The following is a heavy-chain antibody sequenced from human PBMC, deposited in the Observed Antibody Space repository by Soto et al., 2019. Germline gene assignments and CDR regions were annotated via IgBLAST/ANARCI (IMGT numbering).Heavy chain of an antibody. V-gene: IGHV4-38-2*01. J-gene: IGHJ5*02. CDR1: GYSISSGYN. Sequence: SETLSLTCAVSGYSISSGYNWGWIREPRGKGLEGLGRVHHSGSTYYDPSLKSRLTISVDNSKNPFSLNLTSLTAEDTAVYYCARQVRLVLLGMCFDPWGQGTLVTVSS. CDR2: VHHSGST. CDR3: ARQVRLVLLGMCFDP. D-gene: IGHD6-19*01.